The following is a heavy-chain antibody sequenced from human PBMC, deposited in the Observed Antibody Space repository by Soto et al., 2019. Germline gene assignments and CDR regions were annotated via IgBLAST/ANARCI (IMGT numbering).Heavy chain of an antibody. D-gene: IGHD1-26*01. CDR3: ARRGSGSYYDY. CDR1: GFTFSSYA. V-gene: IGHV3-23*01. J-gene: IGHJ4*02. Sequence: EVQLLESGGGLVQPGGSLRLSCAASGFTFSSYAMRWVRQAPMKGLEWVSAMSGSGDSTYYADSVKGRFTISRDNSKNTLYLQMNSLRAEDTAVYYCARRGSGSYYDYWGQGTLVTVSS. CDR2: MSGSGDST.